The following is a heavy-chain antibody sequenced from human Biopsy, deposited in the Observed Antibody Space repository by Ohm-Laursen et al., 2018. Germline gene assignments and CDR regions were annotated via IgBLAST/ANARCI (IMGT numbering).Heavy chain of an antibody. CDR1: GFSFDNYV. CDR3: AKDLRNNNWGVES. Sequence: SLRLSCSASGFSFDNYVMHWVRQAPGKGLEWVSGISWNSDSIGYADSVKGRFTISRDNAKNTLYLQMNNLRAEDTAVFYCAKDLRNNNWGVESWGQGTLVTVSS. J-gene: IGHJ4*02. D-gene: IGHD7-27*01. CDR2: ISWNSDSI. V-gene: IGHV3-9*01.